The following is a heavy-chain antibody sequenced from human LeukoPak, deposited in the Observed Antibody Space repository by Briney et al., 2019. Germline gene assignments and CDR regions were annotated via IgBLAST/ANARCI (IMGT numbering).Heavy chain of an antibody. CDR2: IKQDGSEM. CDR3: ARRYFDL. Sequence: GGSLRLSCAASGFTFNTSWMSWVRQAPGKGPEWVANIKQDGSEMHYVDSVKGRFTISRDNAKSSLYLQMNSLRAEDTGVYYCARRYFDLWGRGTLVTVSS. CDR1: GFTFNTSW. J-gene: IGHJ2*01. V-gene: IGHV3-7*01.